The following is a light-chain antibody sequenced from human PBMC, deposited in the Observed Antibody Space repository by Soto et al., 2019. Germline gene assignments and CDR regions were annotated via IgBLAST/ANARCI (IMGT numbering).Light chain of an antibody. V-gene: IGLV2-23*02. CDR2: EVS. CDR1: SRVVGSYNL. CDR3: CSYSGITTLV. Sequence: SLLAQPASLSGSSWQAITISLPGTSRVVGSYNLVSWYQQHPGKAPKLMIYEVSKRPSGVSNRFSGSKSGNTASLTISGLQAEDEADYYCCSYSGITTLVFGPGTMVTV. J-gene: IGLJ1*01.